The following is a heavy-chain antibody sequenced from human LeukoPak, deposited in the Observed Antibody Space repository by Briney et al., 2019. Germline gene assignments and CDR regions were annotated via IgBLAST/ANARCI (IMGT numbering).Heavy chain of an antibody. Sequence: SVKVSCKASGYTFTSYAISWVRQAPGQGLEWMGGIIPIFGTASYAQKFQGRVTITADESTSTAYMELSSLRSEDTAMYYCARGHQGALFDYWGQGTLVTVSS. V-gene: IGHV1-69*13. CDR1: GYTFTSYA. D-gene: IGHD4/OR15-4a*01. CDR3: ARGHQGALFDY. CDR2: IIPIFGTA. J-gene: IGHJ4*02.